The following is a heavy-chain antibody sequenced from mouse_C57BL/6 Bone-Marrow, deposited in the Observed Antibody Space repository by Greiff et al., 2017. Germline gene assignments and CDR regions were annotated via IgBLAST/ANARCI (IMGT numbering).Heavy chain of an antibody. V-gene: IGHV6-3*01. J-gene: IGHJ2*01. Sequence: VQLKESGGGLVQPGGSMKLSCVASGFTFSNYWMNWVRQSPEKGLEWVAQIRLKSDNYATHYAESVEGRFTISRDDSKSSVYLQMNNLRAEDTGIYYCTGYDYAYYFDYWGQGTTLTVSS. D-gene: IGHD2-4*01. CDR1: GFTFSNYW. CDR2: IRLKSDNYAT. CDR3: TGYDYAYYFDY.